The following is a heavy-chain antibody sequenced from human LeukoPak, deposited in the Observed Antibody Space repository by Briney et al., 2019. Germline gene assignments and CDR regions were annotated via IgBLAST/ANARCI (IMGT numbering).Heavy chain of an antibody. CDR3: ARESRGSGSYQYYFDY. Sequence: KASGTLSLTCAVSGGSISSSNWWSWVRQPPGKGLERIGEIYHSGSTNYNPSLKSRVTISVDKSENQFSLKLSSVTAADTAVYYCARESRGSGSYQYYFDYWGQGTLVTVSS. CDR2: IYHSGST. V-gene: IGHV4-4*02. CDR1: GGSISSSNW. D-gene: IGHD3-10*01. J-gene: IGHJ4*02.